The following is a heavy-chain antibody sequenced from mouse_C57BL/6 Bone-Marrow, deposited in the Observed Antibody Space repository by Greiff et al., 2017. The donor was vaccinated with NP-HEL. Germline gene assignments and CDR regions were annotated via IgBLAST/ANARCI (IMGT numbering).Heavy chain of an antibody. V-gene: IGHV1-42*01. Sequence: EVMLVESGPELVKPGASVKISCKASGYSFTGYYMNWVKQSPEKSLEWIGEINPSTGGTTYNQKFKAKATLTVDKSSSTAYMQLKSLTSEDSAVYYCARQAVVAPYAMDYWGQGTSVTVSS. CDR2: INPSTGGT. CDR1: GYSFTGYY. D-gene: IGHD1-1*01. CDR3: ARQAVVAPYAMDY. J-gene: IGHJ4*01.